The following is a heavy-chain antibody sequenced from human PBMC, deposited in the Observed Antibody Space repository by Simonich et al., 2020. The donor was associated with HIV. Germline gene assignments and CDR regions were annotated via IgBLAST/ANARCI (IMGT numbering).Heavy chain of an antibody. CDR3: ARLTAGGLGEYFQH. V-gene: IGHV4-34*01. CDR2: IKHRGST. J-gene: IGHJ1*01. D-gene: IGHD6-13*01. CDR1: GGSFSGYY. Sequence: QVQLQQWGAGLLKPSETLSLTCAVYGGSFSGYYWSWIRQPPGKGPEWIGEIKHRGSTNYNPSLKSRVTISVDTSKNQFSLKLSSVTAADTAVYYCARLTAGGLGEYFQHWGQGTLVTVSS.